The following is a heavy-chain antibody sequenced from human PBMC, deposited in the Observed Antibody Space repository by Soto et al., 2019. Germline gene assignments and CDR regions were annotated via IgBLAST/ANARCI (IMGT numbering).Heavy chain of an antibody. V-gene: IGHV4-59*01. J-gene: IGHJ5*02. CDR1: GGSISSYY. Sequence: PSETLSLTCTVSGGSISSYYWSWIRQPPGKGLEWIGYIYYSGSTNYNPSLKSRVTISVDTSKNQFSLKLSSVTAADTAVYYCAREWAAYYYDSSGYYNWFDPWGQGTLVTVSS. CDR2: IYYSGST. CDR3: AREWAAYYYDSSGYYNWFDP. D-gene: IGHD3-22*01.